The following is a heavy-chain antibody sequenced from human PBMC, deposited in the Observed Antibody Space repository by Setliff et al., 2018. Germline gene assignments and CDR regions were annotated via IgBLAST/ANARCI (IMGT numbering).Heavy chain of an antibody. CDR3: TRSRGPRVVLAADFDF. J-gene: IGHJ4*02. Sequence: GASVKVSCKTSGFRFTSFGFSRVRQAPGQGLEWMGWISPYSGESNYAQKFQDRLTVTADTSTKTTYMELRSLTSDDTAVYFCTRSRGPRVVLAADFDFWGQGTLVTVSS. CDR1: GFRFTSFG. D-gene: IGHD3-16*01. V-gene: IGHV1-18*01. CDR2: ISPYSGES.